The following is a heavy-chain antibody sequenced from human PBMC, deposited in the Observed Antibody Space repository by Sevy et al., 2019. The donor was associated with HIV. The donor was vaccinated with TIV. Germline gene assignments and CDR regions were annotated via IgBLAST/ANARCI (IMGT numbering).Heavy chain of an antibody. Sequence: SETLSLTCTVSGGSISSYYWSWIRQPPGKGLEWIGYIYYSGSTNYNPSLKSRVTISVDTSKNQFSLKLSSVTAADTAVYYCARDRNAMVQGVNRAYYGIDVWGQGTTVTVSS. J-gene: IGHJ6*02. V-gene: IGHV4-59*01. CDR2: IYYSGST. CDR1: GGSISSYY. D-gene: IGHD3-10*01. CDR3: ARDRNAMVQGVNRAYYGIDV.